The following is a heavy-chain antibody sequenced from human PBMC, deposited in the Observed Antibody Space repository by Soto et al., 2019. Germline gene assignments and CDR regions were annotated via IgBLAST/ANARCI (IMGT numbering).Heavy chain of an antibody. CDR1: GYSFTSYW. D-gene: IGHD1-20*01. V-gene: IGHV5-51*01. CDR2: IYPGDSDT. CDR3: ASHFGSVYNWNYFDY. J-gene: IGHJ4*02. Sequence: GESLKISCKGSGYSFTSYWIGWVRQMPGKGLEWMGIIYPGDSDTRYSPSFQGQVTISADKSISTAYLQWSSLKASDTAMYYGASHFGSVYNWNYFDYWGQGTLVTVSS.